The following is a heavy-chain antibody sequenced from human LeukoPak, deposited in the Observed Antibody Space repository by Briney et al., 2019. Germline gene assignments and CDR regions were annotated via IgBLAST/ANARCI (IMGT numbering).Heavy chain of an antibody. Sequence: GGSLRLSCAASGFSFSAFEMKWVRQAPGKGLEWISHISTGGRTIYYADSVKGRFTISRDNAKNSLYLQMNSLRGEDTGVYYCARGSGYVLDYWTQGTLVTVSS. CDR2: ISTGGRTI. J-gene: IGHJ4*02. CDR3: ARGSGYVLDY. V-gene: IGHV3-48*03. D-gene: IGHD2-15*01. CDR1: GFSFSAFE.